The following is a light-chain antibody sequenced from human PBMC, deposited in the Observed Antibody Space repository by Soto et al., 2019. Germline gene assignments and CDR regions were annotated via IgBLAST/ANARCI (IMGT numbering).Light chain of an antibody. CDR1: ISDVGGYNY. CDR2: DVS. CDR3: SSYTSSSTLCV. J-gene: IGLJ1*01. V-gene: IGLV2-14*01. Sequence: QSVLTQPASVSGSPRQSITISCTGTISDVGGYNYVSWYQQHPGKAPKLMIYDVSNRPSGVSNRFSGSKSGNTASLTISGLQAEDEADYYCSSYTSSSTLCVFGTGTKVTVL.